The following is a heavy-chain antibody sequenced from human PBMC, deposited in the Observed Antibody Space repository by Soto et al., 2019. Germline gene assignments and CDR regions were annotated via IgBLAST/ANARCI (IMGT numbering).Heavy chain of an antibody. V-gene: IGHV1-69*08. CDR1: GDTFSTYT. CDR3: ARDSGNQLLIDY. Sequence: QVQLVQSGAEVKKPGSSVRVSCKASGDTFSTYTISWVRQAPGQGFEWLGRSIPILDVANYAQSFQGRVTITADKSTSTAYMERNSLRSEDTAVYYCARDSGNQLLIDYWGQGTLVTVSS. D-gene: IGHD2-2*01. J-gene: IGHJ4*02. CDR2: SIPILDVA.